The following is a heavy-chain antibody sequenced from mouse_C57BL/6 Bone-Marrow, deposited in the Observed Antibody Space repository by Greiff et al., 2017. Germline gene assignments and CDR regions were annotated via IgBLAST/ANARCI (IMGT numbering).Heavy chain of an antibody. D-gene: IGHD4-1*01. J-gene: IGHJ2*01. CDR1: GYTFTSYW. V-gene: IGHV1-55*01. Sequence: QVQLQQPGAELVKPGASVKMSCKASGYTFTSYWITWVKQRPGQGLEWIGDIYPTSGRTNYNEKFKSKAILTVETSANTAYMQLSSLTSEDSAVFYCARSGPVGRSFDYWGQGTTLTVSS. CDR3: ARSGPVGRSFDY. CDR2: IYPTSGRT.